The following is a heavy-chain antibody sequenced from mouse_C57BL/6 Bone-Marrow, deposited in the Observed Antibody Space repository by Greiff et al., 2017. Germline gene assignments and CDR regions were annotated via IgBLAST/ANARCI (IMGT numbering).Heavy chain of an antibody. CDR3: ARSPQLRPPYYYAMDY. D-gene: IGHD3-2*02. CDR1: GFTFTDYY. J-gene: IGHJ4*01. V-gene: IGHV7-3*01. Sequence: EVQGVESGGGLVQPGGSLSLSCAASGFTFTDYYMSWVRQPPGKALEWLGFIRNKANGYTTEYSASVKGRFTISRDNSQSILYLQMNALRAEDSATYYCARSPQLRPPYYYAMDYWGQGTSVTVSS. CDR2: IRNKANGYTT.